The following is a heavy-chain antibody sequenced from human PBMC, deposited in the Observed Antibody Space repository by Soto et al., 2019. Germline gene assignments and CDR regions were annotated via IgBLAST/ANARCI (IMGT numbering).Heavy chain of an antibody. CDR3: VRDADIAVAGTGAQEIAFDI. J-gene: IGHJ3*02. Sequence: QVQLVESGGCVVQPGRSLRLPCAASGFTFSSYGMQWVRQDPGKGLSWVAVIWYDGSKKYYADSVKGRFTSSRDNSKSTLYLQMNSLRAEDMAVYYCVRDADIAVAGTGAQEIAFDIWGQGTMVTVSS. D-gene: IGHD6-19*01. V-gene: IGHV3-33*01. CDR1: GFTFSSYG. CDR2: IWYDGSKK.